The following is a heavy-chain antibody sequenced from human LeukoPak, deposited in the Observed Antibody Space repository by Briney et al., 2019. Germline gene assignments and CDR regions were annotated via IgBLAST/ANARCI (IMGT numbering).Heavy chain of an antibody. CDR2: ISSSSSYI. Sequence: GGSLRLSCAASGFTFSSYSMNWVRQAPGKGLEWVSSISSSSSYIYYADSVKGRFTISRDNAKNSLYLQMNSLRAEDTAVYYCARDGSQRFSHVFDIWGQGTMVTVSS. CDR3: ARDGSQRFSHVFDI. J-gene: IGHJ3*02. CDR1: GFTFSSYS. V-gene: IGHV3-21*01. D-gene: IGHD3-10*01.